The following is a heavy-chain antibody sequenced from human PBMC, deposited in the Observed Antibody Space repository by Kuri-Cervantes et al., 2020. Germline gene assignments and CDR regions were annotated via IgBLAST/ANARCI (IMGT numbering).Heavy chain of an antibody. CDR2: IIPIFGTA. CDR1: GGTFSSYA. J-gene: IGHJ5*02. Sequence: SVKVSCKASGGTFSSYAISWVRQAPGQGLEWMGGIIPIFGTANYAQKFQGRVTITADKSTSTAYMELSSLRSGDTAVYYCARVRGVYNWFDPWGQGTLVTVSS. CDR3: ARVRGVYNWFDP. D-gene: IGHD3-10*01. V-gene: IGHV1-69*06.